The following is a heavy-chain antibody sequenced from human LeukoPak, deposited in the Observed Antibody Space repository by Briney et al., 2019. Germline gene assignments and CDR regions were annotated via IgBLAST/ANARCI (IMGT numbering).Heavy chain of an antibody. CDR1: GYTFTSYY. D-gene: IGHD3-22*01. J-gene: IGHJ6*02. Sequence: ASVTVSCKASGYTFTSYYLNWVRQAPGQGLEWMGIINPSGGSTSNAQKFQGRVTMTRDTSTSTVYMELSSLRSEDTAVYYCARARSSGYYAYYAMDVWGQGTTVTVSS. V-gene: IGHV1-46*01. CDR3: ARARSSGYYAYYAMDV. CDR2: INPSGGST.